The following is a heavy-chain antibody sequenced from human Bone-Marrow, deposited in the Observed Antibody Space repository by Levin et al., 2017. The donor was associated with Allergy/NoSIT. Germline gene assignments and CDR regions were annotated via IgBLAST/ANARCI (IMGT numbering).Heavy chain of an antibody. J-gene: IGHJ6*02. Sequence: LSLTCATSGFTYTTYGMHWVRQAPGRGLEWVAVIWHDGSKKFYANSVKGRFTISRDNYKNTLSLEMNSLGIDDTAVYFCARDSGLYGIDGWGQGTTVIVSS. CDR1: GFTYTTYG. CDR3: ARDSGLYGIDG. CDR2: IWHDGSKK. D-gene: IGHD3-16*01. V-gene: IGHV3-33*01.